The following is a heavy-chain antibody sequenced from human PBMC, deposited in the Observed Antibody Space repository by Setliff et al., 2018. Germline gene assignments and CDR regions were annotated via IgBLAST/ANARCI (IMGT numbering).Heavy chain of an antibody. CDR1: GGTFRTDG. CDR3: ARDTRDKYDTSGYYYAGGYMDV. Sequence: GASVKVSCKASGGTFRTDGFNWVRQAPGQGLEWMGRIIPVFGTAKYVQKFQGRVTISADESARTAYMEMSSLRFEDTAVYYCARDTRDKYDTSGYYYAGGYMDVWGKGTTVTVSS. D-gene: IGHD3-22*01. V-gene: IGHV1-69*13. CDR2: IIPVFGTA. J-gene: IGHJ6*03.